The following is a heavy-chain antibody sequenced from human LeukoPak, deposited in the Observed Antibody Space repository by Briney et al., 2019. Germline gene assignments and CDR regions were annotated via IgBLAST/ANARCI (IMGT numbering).Heavy chain of an antibody. CDR1: GFTFSSYA. CDR2: ISGSGGST. D-gene: IGHD5-24*01. V-gene: IGHV3-23*01. CDR3: ARAEGWLQVYYFDY. J-gene: IGHJ4*02. Sequence: PGGSLRLSCAASGFTFSSYAMSWVRQAPGKGLEWVSAISGSGGSTYYADSVKGRFTISRDNSKNTLYLQMNSLRAEDTAVYYCARAEGWLQVYYFDYWGQGTLVTVSS.